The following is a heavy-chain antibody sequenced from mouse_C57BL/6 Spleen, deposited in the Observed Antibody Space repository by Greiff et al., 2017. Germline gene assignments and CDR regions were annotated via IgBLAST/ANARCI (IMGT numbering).Heavy chain of an antibody. CDR3: AKNYGSSYPFAY. V-gene: IGHV2-5*01. CDR2: IWRGGST. J-gene: IGHJ3*01. Sequence: VKLMESGPGLVQPSQSLSITCTVSGFSLTSYGVHWVRQSPGKGLEWLGVIWRGGSTDYNAAFMSRLSITKDNSKSQVFLKMNSLQADDTAIYYCAKNYGSSYPFAYWGQGTLVTVSA. D-gene: IGHD1-1*01. CDR1: GFSLTSYG.